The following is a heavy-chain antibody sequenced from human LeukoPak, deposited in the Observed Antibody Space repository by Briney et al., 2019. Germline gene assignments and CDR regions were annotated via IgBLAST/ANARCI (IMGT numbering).Heavy chain of an antibody. Sequence: ASVTVSCKASGYTFTGYYMHWVRQAPGQGLEWMGWINPNSGGTNYAQKFQGRVTMTRDTSISTAYMELSRLRSDDTAVYYCARPIAAAGISWFDPWGQGTLVTVSS. CDR2: INPNSGGT. CDR3: ARPIAAAGISWFDP. D-gene: IGHD6-13*01. J-gene: IGHJ5*02. V-gene: IGHV1-2*02. CDR1: GYTFTGYY.